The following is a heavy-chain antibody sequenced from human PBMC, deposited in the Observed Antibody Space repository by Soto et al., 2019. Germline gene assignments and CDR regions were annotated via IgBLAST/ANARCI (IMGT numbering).Heavy chain of an antibody. J-gene: IGHJ3*02. Sequence: EVQLVESGGGLIQPGGSLRLSCAASGFTVSSNYMSWVRQAPGKGLEWVAVIYSGGSTYYADSVQGRSTISRDNSKNTLCLQMNSLRAEDTAVYYGAGVGYAVPTGGAFDSWGQGTMVTVSA. D-gene: IGHD4-17*01. V-gene: IGHV3-53*01. CDR3: AGVGYAVPTGGAFDS. CDR1: GFTVSSNY. CDR2: IYSGGST.